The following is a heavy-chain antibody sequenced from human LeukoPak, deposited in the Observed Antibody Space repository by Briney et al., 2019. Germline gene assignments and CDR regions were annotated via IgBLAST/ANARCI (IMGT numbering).Heavy chain of an antibody. J-gene: IGHJ5*02. Sequence: ASVKVSCKASGYTFTSYGISWVRQAPGQGLEWMGWISAYNGNTNYAQKLQGRVTMTTDTSTCTAYMELRSLRSDDTAVYYRARGRYDSSGYYYSALINWFDPWGQGTLVTVSS. CDR1: GYTFTSYG. D-gene: IGHD3-22*01. CDR3: ARGRYDSSGYYYSALINWFDP. CDR2: ISAYNGNT. V-gene: IGHV1-18*01.